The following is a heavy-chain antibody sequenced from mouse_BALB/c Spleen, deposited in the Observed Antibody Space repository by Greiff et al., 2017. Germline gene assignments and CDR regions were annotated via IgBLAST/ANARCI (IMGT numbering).Heavy chain of an antibody. V-gene: IGHV1-69*02. J-gene: IGHJ4*01. CDR3: ARYRYDFAMDY. D-gene: IGHD2-14*01. Sequence: VQLQQPGAELVKPGAPVKLSCKASGYTFTSYWMNWVKQRPGRGLEWIGRIDPSDSETHYNQKFKDKATLTVDKSSSTAYIQLSSLTSEDSAVYYCARYRYDFAMDYWGQGTSVTVSS. CDR1: GYTFTSYW. CDR2: IDPSDSET.